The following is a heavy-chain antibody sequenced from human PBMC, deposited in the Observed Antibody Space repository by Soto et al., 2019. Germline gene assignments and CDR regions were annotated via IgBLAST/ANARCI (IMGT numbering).Heavy chain of an antibody. CDR1: GFSFGAYA. CDR3: ARDRSGLRGFDY. D-gene: IGHD3-10*01. J-gene: IGHJ4*02. V-gene: IGHV3-30-3*01. CDR2: ISYDGANI. Sequence: QVQLVESGGGVIQPGRSLRLSCAASGFSFGAYAMFWVRQAPGKGLEWVAVISYDGANIYYADSVKGRFTISRDNSKNTLYVQMNSLRTEDTAIYYCARDRSGLRGFDYWGQGTLVTVSS.